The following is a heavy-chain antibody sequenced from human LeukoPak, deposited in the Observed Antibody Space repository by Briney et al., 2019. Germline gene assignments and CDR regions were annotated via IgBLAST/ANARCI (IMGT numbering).Heavy chain of an antibody. V-gene: IGHV4-39*01. CDR3: ARRTTESYADY. D-gene: IGHD1-26*01. Sequence: SETLSLTCTVSGGSISDGTYYWGWIRQPPGKGLEWIGTIHYSGTTHYNRSLKSRVTLSVDTSKNQFSLRLSSVTAADTAVYYCARRTTESYADYWGQGTLVTVST. CDR2: IHYSGTT. CDR1: GGSISDGTYY. J-gene: IGHJ4*02.